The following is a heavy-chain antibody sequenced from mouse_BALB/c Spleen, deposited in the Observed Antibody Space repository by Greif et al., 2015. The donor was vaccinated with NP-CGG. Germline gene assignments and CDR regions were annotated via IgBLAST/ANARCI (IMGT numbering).Heavy chain of an antibody. CDR2: IYPGSGNT. V-gene: IGHV1-84*02. CDR1: GYTFTDYY. CDR3: ARRTGTEAMDY. Sequence: QVQLQQSGPELVKPGASVKISCKASGYTFTDYYINWVKQKPGQGLEWIGWIYPGSGNTKYNEKFKGKATLTVDTSSSTGYMQLSSLTSEDTAVYFCARRTGTEAMDYWGQGTSVTASS. J-gene: IGHJ4*01. D-gene: IGHD4-1*01.